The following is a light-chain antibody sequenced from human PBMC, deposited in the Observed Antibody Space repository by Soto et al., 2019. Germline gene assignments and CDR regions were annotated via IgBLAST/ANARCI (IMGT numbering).Light chain of an antibody. CDR2: AAS. Sequence: AIRMTQSTSSLSASTGDRVTITCRASQGISSYVAWYQQKPGKAPKLLIYAASTLQSGVPSRFSGSGSGTDFTLTISCLQSEDFATYYCQQYYSYPITFGQGTRLEIK. J-gene: IGKJ5*01. V-gene: IGKV1-8*01. CDR3: QQYYSYPIT. CDR1: QGISSY.